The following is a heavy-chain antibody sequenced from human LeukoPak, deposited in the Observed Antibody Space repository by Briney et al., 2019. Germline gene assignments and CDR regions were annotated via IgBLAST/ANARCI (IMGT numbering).Heavy chain of an antibody. CDR3: ARGLYYYDSSFGY. CDR2: IYYSGST. J-gene: IGHJ4*02. CDR1: GGSISSYY. D-gene: IGHD3-22*01. V-gene: IGHV4-59*01. Sequence: SETLSLTCTVSGGSISSYYWSWIRQPPGKGLEWIGYIYYSGSTNYNPSLKSRVTISVDTSKNQFSLKLSSVTAADTAVYYCARGLYYYDSSFGYWGQGTLVTVSS.